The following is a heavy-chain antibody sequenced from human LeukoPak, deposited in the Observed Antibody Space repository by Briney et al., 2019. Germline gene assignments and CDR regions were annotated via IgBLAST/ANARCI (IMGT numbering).Heavy chain of an antibody. J-gene: IGHJ4*02. Sequence: GGSLRLSCAASGFTFSSYSMSWVRQAPGKGLEWVSSISSSSSYIYYADSVKGRFTISRDNAKNSLYLQMNSLRAEDTAVYYCARSSSSSGIDYWGQGTLVTVSS. D-gene: IGHD6-6*01. CDR1: GFTFSSYS. V-gene: IGHV3-21*01. CDR3: ARSSSSSGIDY. CDR2: ISSSSSYI.